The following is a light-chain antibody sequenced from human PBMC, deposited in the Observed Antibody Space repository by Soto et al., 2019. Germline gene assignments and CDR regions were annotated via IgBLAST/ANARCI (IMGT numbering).Light chain of an antibody. CDR3: SSYTSSNTLV. Sequence: QSVLTQPASVSGSPGQSITMSCSGTSEDVGGYNYVSWYQHHPGKAPKLLIYEVTNWPSGLSDRFSGSKSGNTASLTISGLQAEDEADYYCSSYTSSNTLVFGTGTKLTVL. CDR1: SEDVGGYNY. V-gene: IGLV2-14*01. J-gene: IGLJ1*01. CDR2: EVT.